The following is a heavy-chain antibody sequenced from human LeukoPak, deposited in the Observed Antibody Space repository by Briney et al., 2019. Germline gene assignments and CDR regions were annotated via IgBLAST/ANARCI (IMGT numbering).Heavy chain of an antibody. Sequence: SETLSLTCTVSGGSISSGSYYWSWIRQPAGKGLEWIGRIYTSGSTNYNPSLKSRVTISVDTSKNQFSLKLSSVTAADTAVYYCARTSGGYFDYWGQGTLVTVSS. CDR1: GGSISSGSYY. J-gene: IGHJ4*02. CDR2: IYTSGST. CDR3: ARTSGGYFDY. V-gene: IGHV4-61*02. D-gene: IGHD3-10*01.